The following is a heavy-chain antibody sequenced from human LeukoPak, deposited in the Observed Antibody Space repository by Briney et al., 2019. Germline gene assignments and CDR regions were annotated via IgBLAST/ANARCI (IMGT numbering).Heavy chain of an antibody. CDR3: ARGHYYYGSGEPHYYYMDV. CDR1: GGSFSGYY. J-gene: IGHJ6*03. V-gene: IGHV4-34*01. Sequence: PSETLSLTCAVSGGSFSGYYWSWIRQPPGKGLEWIGEINHSGSTNYNPSLKSRVTISVDTSKNQFSLKLSSVTAADTAVYYCARGHYYYGSGEPHYYYMDVWGKGTTVTVSS. D-gene: IGHD3-10*01. CDR2: INHSGST.